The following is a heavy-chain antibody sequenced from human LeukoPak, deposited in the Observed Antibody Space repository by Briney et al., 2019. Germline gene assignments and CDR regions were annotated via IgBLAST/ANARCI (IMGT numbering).Heavy chain of an antibody. D-gene: IGHD2-15*01. CDR1: GGTFSSNT. J-gene: IGHJ4*02. Sequence: SVKVSCKASGGTFSSNTISWVRQAPGQGLEWMGRIIPILGIANYAQKFQGRVTITADKSTSTAYMELSSLRSEDTAVYYCARTCGGSCYSQEVNVDYWGQGTLVTVSS. CDR2: IIPILGIA. CDR3: ARTCGGSCYSQEVNVDY. V-gene: IGHV1-69*02.